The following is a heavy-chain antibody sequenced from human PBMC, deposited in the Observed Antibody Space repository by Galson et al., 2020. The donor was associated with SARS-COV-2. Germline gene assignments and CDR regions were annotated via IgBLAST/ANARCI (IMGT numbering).Heavy chain of an antibody. CDR2: IYYTGST. V-gene: IGHV4-39*01. Sequence: SETLSLTCTVSGDSITSSSYYWGWIRQPPGKGLEWIGSIYYTGSTYYNPSLKSRVTISVDTPKNQLSLKLSSVTAADTAVYYCARHGTGFRDDYVWGSFRYAGYWGQGTLGTVSS. CDR1: GDSITSSSYY. J-gene: IGHJ4*02. CDR3: ARHGTGFRDDYVWGSFRYAGY. D-gene: IGHD3-16*02.